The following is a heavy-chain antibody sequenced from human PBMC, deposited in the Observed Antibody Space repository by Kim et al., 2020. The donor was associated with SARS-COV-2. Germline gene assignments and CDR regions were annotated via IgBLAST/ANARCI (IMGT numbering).Heavy chain of an antibody. CDR1: GFTFSSYG. CDR2: ISHDGSNK. Sequence: GGSLRLSCAASGFTFSSYGFHWVRQAPGKGLQWVAVISHDGSNKNYGESVKGRFSVSRDNPKNTLYLQMDSLRIEDTAVYYCARWGYQWLTDWGQGTLVTASS. V-gene: IGHV3-30*03. D-gene: IGHD6-19*01. CDR3: ARWGYQWLTD. J-gene: IGHJ4*02.